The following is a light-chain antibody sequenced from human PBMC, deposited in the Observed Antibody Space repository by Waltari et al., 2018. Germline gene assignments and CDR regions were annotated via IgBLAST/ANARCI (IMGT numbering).Light chain of an antibody. CDR1: QNIGNN. CDR2: YAS. J-gene: IGKJ4*01. CDR3: HQSDSLPT. Sequence: EVVLTQSPDFQSVTPKEKVTITCRASQNIGNNLHWYQQKPGPPPKPPIKYASQSFSGVPSRFSGSGSGTDFTLTIISLEAEDAATYYCHQSDSLPTFGGGTKVEIK. V-gene: IGKV6-21*01.